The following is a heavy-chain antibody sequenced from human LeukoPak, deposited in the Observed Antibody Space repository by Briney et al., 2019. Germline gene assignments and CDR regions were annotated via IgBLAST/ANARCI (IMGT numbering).Heavy chain of an antibody. D-gene: IGHD1-26*01. CDR1: GGSISSGGYY. CDR2: IYYSGST. CDR3: ARRVSGTTSDAFDI. Sequence: SETLSLTCTVSGGSISSGGYYWSWIRQHPGKGLEWIGYIYYSGSTYYNPSLKSRVTISVDTSKNQFSLKLSSVTAADTAVYYCARRVSGTTSDAFDIWGQGTMATVSS. V-gene: IGHV4-31*03. J-gene: IGHJ3*02.